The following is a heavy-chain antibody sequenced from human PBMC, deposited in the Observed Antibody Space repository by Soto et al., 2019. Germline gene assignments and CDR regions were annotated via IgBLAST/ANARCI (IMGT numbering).Heavy chain of an antibody. CDR3: AKGGRQWLVTSDFNY. V-gene: IGHV3-30*18. Sequence: GGSLRLSCAASGFTFSDYAMHWVRQAPGKGLEWVAVVSHDGRNTHYADSVKGRFTTSRDSSKNTVSLEMTSLRAEDTAVYYCAKGGRQWLVTSDFNYWGQGA. CDR2: VSHDGRNT. J-gene: IGHJ4*02. D-gene: IGHD6-19*01. CDR1: GFTFSDYA.